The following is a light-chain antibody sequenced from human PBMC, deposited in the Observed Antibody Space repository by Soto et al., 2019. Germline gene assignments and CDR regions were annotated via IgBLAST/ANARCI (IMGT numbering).Light chain of an antibody. CDR3: QQGANWSPFT. Sequence: EIVLTQSPRTLPVSPGERVTLSCRARQSVGSNLAWYQQKPGQAPRLLMYHASNRATGVPARFSGSGSGTEFSLTISSLQSEDFAVYYCQQGANWSPFTFGQGTRLEIK. V-gene: IGKV3-15*01. CDR1: QSVGSN. CDR2: HAS. J-gene: IGKJ5*01.